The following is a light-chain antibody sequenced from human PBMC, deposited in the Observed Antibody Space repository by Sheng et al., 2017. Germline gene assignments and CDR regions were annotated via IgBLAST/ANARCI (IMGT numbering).Light chain of an antibody. Sequence: DIQMTQSPSTLSASVGDRVTITCRASQSVHTWLAWYQQRPGKAPKLLIHQASILEDGAPSGFSGSGSGTEFTLTISNLQPDDSATYYCQQYNIYPLTFGGGTKVEIK. CDR3: QQYNIYPLT. CDR1: QSVHTW. CDR2: QAS. J-gene: IGKJ4*01. V-gene: IGKV1-5*03.